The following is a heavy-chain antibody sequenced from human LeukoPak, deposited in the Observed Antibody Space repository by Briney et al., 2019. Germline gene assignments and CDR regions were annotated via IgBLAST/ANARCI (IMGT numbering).Heavy chain of an antibody. CDR2: VYYSGST. CDR1: GGSISSYY. V-gene: IGHV4-59*01. CDR3: AGRYYSGSGSYFPSFFDY. Sequence: PSETLSLTCTVSGGSISSYYWSWIRQPPGKGLEWIGYVYYSGSTSYNPSLKSRVTISVDTSKNQFSLKLSSVTAADTAVYYCAGRYYSGSGSYFPSFFDYWGQGTLVTVSS. D-gene: IGHD3-10*01. J-gene: IGHJ4*02.